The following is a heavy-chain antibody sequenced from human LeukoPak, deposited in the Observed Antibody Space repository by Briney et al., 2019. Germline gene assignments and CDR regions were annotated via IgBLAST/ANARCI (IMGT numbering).Heavy chain of an antibody. V-gene: IGHV4-34*01. Sequence: SETLSLTCAVYGGSFSGYYWSWIRQPPGKGLEWIGEINHSGSTNYNPSLKSRVTISVDTSKNQFSLKLSSVTAADTAVYYCARDLVTTVFSFDYWGQGTLVTVSS. CDR3: ARDLVTTVFSFDY. D-gene: IGHD4-17*01. J-gene: IGHJ4*02. CDR1: GGSFSGYY. CDR2: INHSGST.